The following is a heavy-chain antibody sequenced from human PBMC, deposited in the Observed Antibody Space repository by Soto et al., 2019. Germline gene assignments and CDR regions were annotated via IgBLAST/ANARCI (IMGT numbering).Heavy chain of an antibody. CDR3: ARTVGANFDY. CDR2: IYYSGST. Sequence: PSETLSLTCTVSGGSISSSIYYWDWIRQPPGKGLEWIGSIYYSGSTYYNPSLKSRVTISVDTSKNKFSLELSSVTAADTAVYYCARTVGANFDYWGQGTLVTVSS. D-gene: IGHD1-26*01. V-gene: IGHV4-39*01. J-gene: IGHJ4*02. CDR1: GGSISSSIYY.